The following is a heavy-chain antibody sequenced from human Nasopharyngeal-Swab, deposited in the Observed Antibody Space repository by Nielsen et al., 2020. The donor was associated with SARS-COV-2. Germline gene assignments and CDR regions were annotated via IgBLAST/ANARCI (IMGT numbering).Heavy chain of an antibody. V-gene: IGHV3-7*01. J-gene: IGHJ4*02. Sequence: GESLKISCAASGFSFDNYWMNWVRQVPGKGLEWVANINQVGSEKYYVDSVKGRFTISRDNAKNSLYLQMNSLRAEDTAVYYCARDFLVGASDYGNVDYWGQGTLVTVSS. CDR2: INQVGSEK. CDR1: GFSFDNYW. CDR3: ARDFLVGASDYGNVDY. D-gene: IGHD1-26*01.